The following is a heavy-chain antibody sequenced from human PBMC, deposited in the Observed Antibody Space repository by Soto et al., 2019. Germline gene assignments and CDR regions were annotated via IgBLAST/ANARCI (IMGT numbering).Heavy chain of an antibody. CDR1: GLTFRDYY. CDR2: ISSSGDYT. V-gene: IGHV3-11*05. Sequence: SLRLSCAASGLTFRDYYMSWIRQAPGKGLEWVSYISSSGDYTQYADSVQGRFTISRDNAKNSLYLQMNSLTVEDTAVYYCARELDGIDVWGQGTTVTVSS. J-gene: IGHJ6*02. CDR3: ARELDGIDV.